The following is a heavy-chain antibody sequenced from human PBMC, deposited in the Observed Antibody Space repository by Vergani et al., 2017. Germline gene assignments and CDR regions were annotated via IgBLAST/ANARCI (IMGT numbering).Heavy chain of an antibody. CDR3: ARGMTTETTDLDGFDI. Sequence: EVQLVESGGGLVQPGRSLRLSCAASSFSVSSHYMTWVRQAPGKGLEWVSTINIGERTSYADSVKGRLTLTRDDSKNTLHLQMNSLRPEDTAVYYCARGMTTETTDLDGFDIWGQGTMVSVSS. D-gene: IGHD4-17*01. J-gene: IGHJ3*02. CDR1: SFSVSSHY. V-gene: IGHV3-66*02. CDR2: INIGERT.